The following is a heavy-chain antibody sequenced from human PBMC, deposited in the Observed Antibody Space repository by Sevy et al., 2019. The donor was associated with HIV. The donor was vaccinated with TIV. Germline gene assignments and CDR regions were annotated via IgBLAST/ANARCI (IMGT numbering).Heavy chain of an antibody. J-gene: IGHJ1*01. V-gene: IGHV3-9*01. CDR3: AKDGGSGGGPSAEYFHH. CDR1: GFTFDAYA. D-gene: IGHD1-26*01. Sequence: GGSLRLSCAASGFTFDAYAMHWVRQAPGKGLEWVSGISWNSAFIGYADSVKGRLTISRDNAKNSLYLQMNSLKPEDTAFYYCAKDGGSGGGPSAEYFHHWGQGTLVTVSS. CDR2: ISWNSAFI.